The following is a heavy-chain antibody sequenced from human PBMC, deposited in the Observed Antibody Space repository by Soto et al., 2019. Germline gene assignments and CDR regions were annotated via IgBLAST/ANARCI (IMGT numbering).Heavy chain of an antibody. J-gene: IGHJ3*02. D-gene: IGHD2-21*02. Sequence: QVQLVESGGGVILPGGSLRLSCAASGFTFSSYAMHWVRQAPGTGPEWVAATSSDGTDNVYADSVSGRFTISRDNSKITLYQQMNSLRREDAAVYYCARTYECAKSDCDRDFDSWGQGTMGTVSS. CDR1: GFTFSSYA. V-gene: IGHV3-30*04. CDR3: ARTYECAKSDCDRDFDS. CDR2: TSSDGTDN.